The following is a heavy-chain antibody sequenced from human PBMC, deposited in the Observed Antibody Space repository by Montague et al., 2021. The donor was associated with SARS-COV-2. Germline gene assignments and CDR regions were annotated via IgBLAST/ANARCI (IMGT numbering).Heavy chain of an antibody. V-gene: IGHV4-38-2*01. CDR1: GFSISSGFY. Sequence: SETLSLTRSVSGFSISSGFYWAWIRQSPGKGPEWIGTVYHSGYTHYNPSLKGRVTVSIDTSKDQFSLTVTSVTAADTAVYFCARRGYTGSDYFDYWGQGTLVTVSS. CDR3: ARRGYTGSDYFDY. J-gene: IGHJ4*02. D-gene: IGHD5-12*01. CDR2: VYHSGYT.